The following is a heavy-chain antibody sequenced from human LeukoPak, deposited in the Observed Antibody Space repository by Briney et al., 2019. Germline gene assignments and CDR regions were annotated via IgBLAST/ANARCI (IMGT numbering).Heavy chain of an antibody. Sequence: GSPVKVSCKTPVGTFSSHAITWVRQAPGQGLEWMGRINPIVDTANYAQKFHDRVTITADKSTTTVYLVLNDLTPDDTAVYFCARLSNGYSSGMYNWFDPWGQGTLVTVSS. J-gene: IGHJ5*02. D-gene: IGHD4-4*01. V-gene: IGHV1-69*04. CDR1: VGTFSSHA. CDR2: INPIVDTA. CDR3: ARLSNGYSSGMYNWFDP.